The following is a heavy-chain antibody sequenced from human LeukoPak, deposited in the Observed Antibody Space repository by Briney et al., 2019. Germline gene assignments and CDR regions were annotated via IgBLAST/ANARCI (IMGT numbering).Heavy chain of an antibody. V-gene: IGHV4-39*07. Sequence: PSETLSLTCTVSGGSISSSSYYWGWIRQPPGKGLEWIGSIYYSGSTYYNPSLKSRVTISVDTSKNQFSLKLSSVTAADTAVYYCARDLLWFGDPRGSYFDYWGQGTLVTVSS. J-gene: IGHJ4*02. D-gene: IGHD3-10*01. CDR3: ARDLLWFGDPRGSYFDY. CDR1: GGSISSSSYY. CDR2: IYYSGST.